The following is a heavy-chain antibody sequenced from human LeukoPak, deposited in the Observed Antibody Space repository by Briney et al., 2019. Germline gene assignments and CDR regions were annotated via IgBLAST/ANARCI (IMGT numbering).Heavy chain of an antibody. CDR1: GGSISSGGYY. Sequence: SENLSLTCTVSGGSISSGGYYWSWIRQHPGKGLEWIGYIYYSGSTYYNPSLKSRVTISVDTSKNQFSLKLSSVTAADTAVYYCARSYGSGSYSWGYFDYWGQGTLVTVSS. CDR2: IYYSGST. J-gene: IGHJ4*02. V-gene: IGHV4-31*03. D-gene: IGHD3-10*01. CDR3: ARSYGSGSYSWGYFDY.